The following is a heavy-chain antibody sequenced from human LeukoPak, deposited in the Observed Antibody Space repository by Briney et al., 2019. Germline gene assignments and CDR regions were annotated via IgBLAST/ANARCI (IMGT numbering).Heavy chain of an antibody. Sequence: GGSLRLSCAASGFTFSSYGMHWVRQAPGKGLEWVAVIRYAGSNKYYADSVKGRFTISRDNSKNTLYLQMNSLRAEDTAVYYCAKDLLPIVVVPAAIPLWGQGTLVTVSS. D-gene: IGHD2-2*01. CDR1: GFTFSSYG. CDR3: AKDLLPIVVVPAAIPL. CDR2: IRYAGSNK. J-gene: IGHJ4*02. V-gene: IGHV3-33*06.